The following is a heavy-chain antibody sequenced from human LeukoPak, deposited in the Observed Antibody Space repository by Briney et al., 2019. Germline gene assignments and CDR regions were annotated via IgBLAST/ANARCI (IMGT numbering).Heavy chain of an antibody. J-gene: IGHJ3*02. CDR1: GFTFSSYS. CDR3: ARLSPDAFDI. V-gene: IGHV3-21*01. Sequence: GGSLRLSCAASGFTFSSYSMNWVRQAPGKGLEWVSSISSSSSYIYYADSVRGRFTISRDNAKNSLYLQMNSLRAEDTAVYYCARLSPDAFDIWGQGTMVTVSS. CDR2: ISSSSSYI.